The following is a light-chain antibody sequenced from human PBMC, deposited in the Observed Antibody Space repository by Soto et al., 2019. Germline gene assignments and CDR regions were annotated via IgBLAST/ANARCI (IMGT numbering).Light chain of an antibody. CDR1: QSVSSSS. J-gene: IGKJ2*02. CDR3: QQYGSSPRT. V-gene: IGKV3-20*01. CDR2: GAS. Sequence: IVLTQSPGTLSLSPGERATLSCRASQSVSSSSLAWYQQKPGQAPRLLIYGASSRATGIPDRFSGSGSGTDFSLTISRLEPEDFVVYYCQQYGSSPRTFGQGTKLEIK.